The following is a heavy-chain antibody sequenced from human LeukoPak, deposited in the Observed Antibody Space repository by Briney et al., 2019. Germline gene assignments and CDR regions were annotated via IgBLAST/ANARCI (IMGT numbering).Heavy chain of an antibody. J-gene: IGHJ4*02. CDR2: ISSYGVYT. V-gene: IGHV3-64D*08. Sequence: PGGSLRLSCLASGFTFNLYSTHWVRQAPGKGLEFVSVISSYGVYTYYAYSVKGRFTISRDNSKNTVYLQMSSLGADDTAVYYCAKVLDYCDGGTCYNSGMDSWGQGTLVTVSS. D-gene: IGHD2-15*01. CDR3: AKVLDYCDGGTCYNSGMDS. CDR1: GFTFNLYS.